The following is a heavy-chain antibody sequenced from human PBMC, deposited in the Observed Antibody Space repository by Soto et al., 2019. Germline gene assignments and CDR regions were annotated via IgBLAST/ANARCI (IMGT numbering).Heavy chain of an antibody. J-gene: IGHJ6*02. CDR2: TYYRSKWYN. CDR3: ARGHYSSGWYDGMDV. D-gene: IGHD6-19*01. CDR1: GDRVSSNSAA. Sequence: KQSPTLSLTCAISGDRVSSNSAAWNWIRQSPSRGLEWLGRTYYRSKWYNDYAVSVKSRITINPDTSKNQFSLQLNSVTPEDTAVYYCARGHYSSGWYDGMDVWGQGTTVTVSS. V-gene: IGHV6-1*01.